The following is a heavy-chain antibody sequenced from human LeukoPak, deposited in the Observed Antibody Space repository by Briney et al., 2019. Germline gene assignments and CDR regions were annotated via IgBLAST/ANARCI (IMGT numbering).Heavy chain of an antibody. CDR1: GGSFSGYY. V-gene: IGHV4-34*01. D-gene: IGHD3-10*02. Sequence: SETLSLTCAVYGGSFSGYYWSWIRQPPGKGLEWVGEINHSGSTNYNPSLKSRVTISVDTSKNQFSLKLSSVTAADTAVYYCARDVRRIFDYWGQGTLVTVSS. CDR2: INHSGST. CDR3: ARDVRRIFDY. J-gene: IGHJ4*02.